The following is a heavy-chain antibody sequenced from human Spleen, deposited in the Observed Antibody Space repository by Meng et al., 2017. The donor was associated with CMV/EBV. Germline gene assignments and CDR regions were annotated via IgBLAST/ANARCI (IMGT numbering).Heavy chain of an antibody. CDR1: GFTFSNYW. J-gene: IGHJ4*02. CDR2: INTDGSFT. D-gene: IGHD7-27*01. Sequence: VGSGGGLVRRGGSLRLSCEDSGFTFSNYWMHWVRQVPGEGLVWVSRINTDGSFTSYADPVKGRFTISRDNAKNTLYLQMNSLRVDDSAVYYCGRDLTGERDQWGQGTLVTVSS. V-gene: IGHV3-74*03. CDR3: GRDLTGERDQ.